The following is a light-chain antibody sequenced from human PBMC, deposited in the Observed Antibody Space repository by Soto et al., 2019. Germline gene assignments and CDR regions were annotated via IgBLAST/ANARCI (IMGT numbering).Light chain of an antibody. J-gene: IGKJ2*01. CDR2: GAS. CDR1: ESRSTY. Sequence: EIVMTQSPATLSVSPGERVTLSCRASESRSTYLAWYQHKPAQAPRLLLYGASTKATGISARFSGSGSATDFTLTISSLQSEDFAVYYCQRYNDWPFSFGQGTKVEIK. CDR3: QRYNDWPFS. V-gene: IGKV3-15*01.